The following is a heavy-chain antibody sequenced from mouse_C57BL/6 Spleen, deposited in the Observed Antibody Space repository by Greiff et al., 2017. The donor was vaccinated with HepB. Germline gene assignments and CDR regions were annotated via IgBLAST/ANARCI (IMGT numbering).Heavy chain of an antibody. J-gene: IGHJ1*03. V-gene: IGHV8-8*01. CDR2: IWWDDDK. D-gene: IGHD2-3*01. Sequence: QVTLKESGPGILQPSQTLSLTCSFSGFSLSTFGMGVGWIRQPSGKGLEWLAHIWWDDDKYYNPALKSRLTISKDTAKNQVFLKIANVDTADTATDYCARMRDGYPWYFDVWGTGTTVTVSS. CDR3: ARMRDGYPWYFDV. CDR1: GFSLSTFGMG.